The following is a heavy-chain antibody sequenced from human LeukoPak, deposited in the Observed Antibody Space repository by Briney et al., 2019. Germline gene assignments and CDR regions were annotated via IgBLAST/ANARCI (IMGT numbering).Heavy chain of an antibody. CDR3: ARVYGSSWLYYFDY. V-gene: IGHV4-59*08. CDR1: GGSISSSY. J-gene: IGHJ4*02. CDR2: FYYSGST. Sequence: SETLSHTCTVSGGSISSSYWSWIRQPPGKGLEWIGYFYYSGSTNYNPSLKSRVTISVDTSKNQFSLKPSSVTAADTAVYYCARVYGSSWLYYFDYWGQGTLVTVSS. D-gene: IGHD6-13*01.